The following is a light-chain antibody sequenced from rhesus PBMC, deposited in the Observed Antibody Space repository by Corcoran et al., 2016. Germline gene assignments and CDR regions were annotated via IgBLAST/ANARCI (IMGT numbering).Light chain of an antibody. CDR1: QNVGVY. Sequence: ETVLTQSPATLSLSPGERATLSCRASQNVGVYLAWYQQKLGQPPRLLIYGTSIRATSIPDRFSGSGSGTDFSLTICSLEPEDVGVYDCQQSSNVYSFGQGTKVEIK. V-gene: IGKV3-24*04. CDR3: QQSSNVYS. J-gene: IGKJ2*01. CDR2: GTS.